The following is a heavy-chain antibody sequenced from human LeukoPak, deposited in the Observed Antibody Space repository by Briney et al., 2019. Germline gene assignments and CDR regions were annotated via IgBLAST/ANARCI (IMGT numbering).Heavy chain of an antibody. J-gene: IGHJ5*02. D-gene: IGHD6-6*01. V-gene: IGHV4-30-2*01. CDR3: ASLRARLSYNWFDP. CDR2: IYHSGST. Sequence: SSQTLSLTCAVSGGSISSGGYSWSWIRQPPGKGLEWIGYIYHSGSTYYNPSLKSRVTISVDRSKNQFSLKLSSVTAADTAVYYCASLRARLSYNWFDPWGQGTLVTVSS. CDR1: GGSISSGGYS.